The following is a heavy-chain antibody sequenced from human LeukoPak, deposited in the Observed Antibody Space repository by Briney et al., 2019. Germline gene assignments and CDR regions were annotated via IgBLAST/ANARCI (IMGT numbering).Heavy chain of an antibody. CDR1: GGSFSGHY. Sequence: SETLSLTCSVSGGSFSGHYWTWLRQTPGKGLEWMGEINHGGVTNYNSSLKSRVSISIDTSTNEISLNMSSVTAADTGIYYCARGRNWQTFYHYYMDVWGKGATVTVS. J-gene: IGHJ6*03. CDR2: INHGGVT. CDR3: ARGRNWQTFYHYYMDV. V-gene: IGHV4-34*01. D-gene: IGHD1-14*01.